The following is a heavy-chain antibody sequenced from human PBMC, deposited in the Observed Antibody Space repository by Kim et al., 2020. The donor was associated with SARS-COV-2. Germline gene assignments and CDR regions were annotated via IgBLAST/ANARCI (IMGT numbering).Heavy chain of an antibody. CDR3: SQDSRYFDWLLYIEVGTGMRYYYYGMDV. Sequence: GGSLRLSCAASGFTFSSYGMHWVRQAPGKGLEWVAVISYDGSNKYYAASVKGRFTISTDNSKNTLYLQMNSLRAEDTAVYYCSQDSRYFDWLLYIEVGTGMRYYYYGMDVWGQGTTVTVSS. J-gene: IGHJ6*02. CDR2: ISYDGSNK. D-gene: IGHD3-9*01. V-gene: IGHV3-30*18. CDR1: GFTFSSYG.